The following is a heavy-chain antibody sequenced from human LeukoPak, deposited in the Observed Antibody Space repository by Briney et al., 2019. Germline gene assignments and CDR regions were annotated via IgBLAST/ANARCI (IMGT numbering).Heavy chain of an antibody. D-gene: IGHD2-21*02. CDR2: IWYDGSNK. J-gene: IGHJ6*02. CDR1: GFTFSSYG. V-gene: IGHV3-33*01. CDR3: ARDFLDCGGDCYSYYYYGMDV. Sequence: PGRSLRLSCAASGFTFSSYGMHWVRQAPGKGLESVAVIWYDGSNKYYADSVKGRFTISRDNSKNTLYLQMNSLRAEDTAVHYCARDFLDCGGDCYSYYYYGMDVWGQGTTVTVSS.